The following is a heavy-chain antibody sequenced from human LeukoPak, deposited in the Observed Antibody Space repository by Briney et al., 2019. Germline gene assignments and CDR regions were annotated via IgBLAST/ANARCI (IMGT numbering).Heavy chain of an antibody. CDR3: ARDIDYYDSSGDAFGI. Sequence: GGSLRLSCAGSGFTFSSYAMSWVRQAPGKGLEWVSYIGSSSSTIYYADTVKGRFTISRDNAKNSLYLQMNSLRDEDTAVYYCARDIDYYDSSGDAFGIWGQGTMVTVSS. V-gene: IGHV3-48*02. D-gene: IGHD3-22*01. CDR2: IGSSSSTI. J-gene: IGHJ3*02. CDR1: GFTFSSYA.